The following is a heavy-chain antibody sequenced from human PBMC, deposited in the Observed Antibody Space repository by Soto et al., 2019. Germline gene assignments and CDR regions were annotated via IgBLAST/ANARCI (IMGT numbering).Heavy chain of an antibody. Sequence: QVQLVESGGGVVQPGRSLRLSCAASGFTFSSYNIHWVRQAPGKGLEWVAVIWYDGSNKYFADSVKGRFTISRDNSKNTLYRQMNSLRAEYTAVYYWARDFVVGYYGMDVWGQGTTVTVSS. CDR1: GFTFSSYN. CDR3: ARDFVVGYYGMDV. CDR2: IWYDGSNK. D-gene: IGHD2-15*01. V-gene: IGHV3-33*01. J-gene: IGHJ6*02.